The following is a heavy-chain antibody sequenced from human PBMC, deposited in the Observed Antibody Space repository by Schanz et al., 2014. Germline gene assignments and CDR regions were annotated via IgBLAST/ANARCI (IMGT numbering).Heavy chain of an antibody. J-gene: IGHJ4*02. Sequence: EVQLVESGGGLIQPGGSLRLSCAASGFPFSDYFMAWIRQPPGRGLEWVSALSEGGGGTHYADSVRGRFTISRDNAENTLFLQMNSLRAEDTAVYYCARDHTTESYYSAGPPIDYWGQGTLLTVSS. CDR1: GFPFSDYF. CDR2: LSEGGGGT. CDR3: ARDHTTESYYSAGPPIDY. D-gene: IGHD1-26*01. V-gene: IGHV3-23*04.